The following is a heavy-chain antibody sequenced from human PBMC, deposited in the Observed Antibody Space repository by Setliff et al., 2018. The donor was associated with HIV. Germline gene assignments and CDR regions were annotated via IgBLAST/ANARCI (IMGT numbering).Heavy chain of an antibody. V-gene: IGHV4-34*01. CDR1: GQSISGYY. CDR2: INNGGDT. CDR3: ASRRGIEFYFDI. Sequence: SETLSLTCAVYGQSISGYYWSWIRQTPGKGLEWIGEINNGGDTNYNPSLKSRVTISVGSSYNHFSLKLSSVTAADTGVYYCASRRGIEFYFDIWGQGTPVTVS. D-gene: IGHD3-10*01. J-gene: IGHJ4*02.